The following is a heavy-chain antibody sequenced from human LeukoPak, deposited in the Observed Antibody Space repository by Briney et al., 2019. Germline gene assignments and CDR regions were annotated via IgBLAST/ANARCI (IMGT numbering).Heavy chain of an antibody. J-gene: IGHJ5*02. V-gene: IGHV4-39*07. Sequence: SETLSLTCTVSGGSITSSSYYWGWIRQPPGKGLEWIGSIYFSGSAYYNPSLQSRVAIPVDTSKSQFSLKLSSVTAADTAVYYCARDPRGRYEDWFDPWGQGTLVTVSS. CDR3: ARDPRGRYEDWFDP. D-gene: IGHD1-26*01. CDR2: IYFSGSA. CDR1: GGSITSSSYY.